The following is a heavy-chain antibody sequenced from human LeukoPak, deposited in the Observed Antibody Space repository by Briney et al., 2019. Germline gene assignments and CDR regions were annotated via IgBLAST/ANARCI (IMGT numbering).Heavy chain of an antibody. CDR3: AKDRHFYGAGTYYNLDY. V-gene: IGHV3-30*18. D-gene: IGHD3-10*01. CDR1: GFIFSTHG. CDR2: ISYDGSTK. J-gene: IGHJ4*02. Sequence: GRSLRLSCAASGFIFSTHGMHWVRQAPGKGLEWVSLISYDGSTKYYADSVEGRFTISRDNSKSTLYLQLNSLRVEDTAVYYCAKDRHFYGAGTYYNLDYWGQGTLITVSS.